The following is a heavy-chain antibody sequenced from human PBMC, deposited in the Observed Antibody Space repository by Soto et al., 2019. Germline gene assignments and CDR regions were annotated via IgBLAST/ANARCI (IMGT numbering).Heavy chain of an antibody. CDR2: ISGSGGST. CDR1: GFTFSIYS. D-gene: IGHD3-9*01. Sequence: PGGSLRLSCAASGFTFSIYSVNWVRQAPGKGLEWVSLISGSGGSTHYADSVEGRFTISRDNSKNTLYLEMDSLRAEDTAVYYCAKVVKYDVLTGYYKGPDYYGMDVWGQGTTVTVSS. J-gene: IGHJ6*02. CDR3: AKVVKYDVLTGYYKGPDYYGMDV. V-gene: IGHV3-23*01.